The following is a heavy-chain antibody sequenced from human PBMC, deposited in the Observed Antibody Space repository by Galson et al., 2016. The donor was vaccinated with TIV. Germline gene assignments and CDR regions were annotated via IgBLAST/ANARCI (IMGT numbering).Heavy chain of an antibody. CDR1: GYTFTIHP. D-gene: IGHD5-12*01. CDR2: INTGNADT. V-gene: IGHV1-3*04. CDR3: ARGFGGYSGYEQLDL. J-gene: IGHJ4*02. Sequence: SVKVSCKAAGYTFTIHPIHWMRQAPGQRLEWLGWINTGNADTKYSQKVQGRVTFTRDTSARTAYMELSSLRPEDTAVYYCARGFGGYSGYEQLDLWGQGTLLTVSS.